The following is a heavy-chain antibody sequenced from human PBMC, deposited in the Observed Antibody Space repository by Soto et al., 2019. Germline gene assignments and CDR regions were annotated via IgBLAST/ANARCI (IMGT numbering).Heavy chain of an antibody. D-gene: IGHD5-12*01. CDR1: GYTFTSYA. CDR3: ARVGVATGGAFDI. J-gene: IGHJ3*02. Sequence: ASVKVSCKASGYTFTSYALHWVRQAPGQGLEWMGWISAYNGNTNYAQKLQGRVTMTTDTSTSTAYMGLRSLRSDDTAVYYCARVGVATGGAFDIWGQGTMVTVSS. CDR2: ISAYNGNT. V-gene: IGHV1-18*01.